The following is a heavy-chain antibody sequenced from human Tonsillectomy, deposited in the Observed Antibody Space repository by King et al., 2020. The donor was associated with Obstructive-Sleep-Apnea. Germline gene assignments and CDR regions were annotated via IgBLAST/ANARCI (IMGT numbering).Heavy chain of an antibody. CDR2: IWYDGSNK. J-gene: IGHJ6*02. D-gene: IGHD2-15*01. Sequence: VQLVESGGGVVQPGRSLRLSCAASGFTFSSYGMHWVRQAPGKGLEWVAVIWYDGSNKYYADSVKGRFTISRDNSKNTLYLQMNSLRAEDTAVYYCAKAILGYCSGGSCRLYYYGMDVWGQGTTVTVSS. CDR1: GFTFSSYG. CDR3: AKAILGYCSGGSCRLYYYGMDV. V-gene: IGHV3-33*06.